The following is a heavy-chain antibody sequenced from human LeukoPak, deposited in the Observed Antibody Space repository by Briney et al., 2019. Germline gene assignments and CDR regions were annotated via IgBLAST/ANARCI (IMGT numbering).Heavy chain of an antibody. D-gene: IGHD3-22*01. Sequence: TSETLSLTCTVSSASISSYYWSWIRRPPGKGLEWSGYIYYSGTTNYNPSLKSRVTISVDASKNQFSLKLSSVTAADTAVYYCARDTGYYDSNHYFDYWGQGTLVTVSS. CDR3: ARDTGYYDSNHYFDY. V-gene: IGHV4-59*01. CDR1: SASISSYY. J-gene: IGHJ4*02. CDR2: IYYSGTT.